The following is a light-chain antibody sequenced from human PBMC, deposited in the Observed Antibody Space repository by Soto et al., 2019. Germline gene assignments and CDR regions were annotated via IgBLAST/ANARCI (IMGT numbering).Light chain of an antibody. Sequence: QSVLTQPSSVSGSPGQSITISCTGTISDVGGYNYVSWYQQHPGKAPKLMIYEVSNLPSGVSNRFSGSKSGNTASLTISGLQAEDEADYYCSSYTSSRTLYVFGTGTRSPS. V-gene: IGLV2-14*01. CDR3: SSYTSSRTLYV. CDR1: ISDVGGYNY. CDR2: EVS. J-gene: IGLJ1*01.